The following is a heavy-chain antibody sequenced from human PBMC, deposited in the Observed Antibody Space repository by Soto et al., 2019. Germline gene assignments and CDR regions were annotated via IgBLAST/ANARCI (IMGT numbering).Heavy chain of an antibody. CDR3: ARGRLKNAFDI. D-gene: IGHD2-21*02. J-gene: IGHJ3*02. CDR1: GFTFSSYS. V-gene: IGHV3-21*01. CDR2: ISSSSSYI. Sequence: GWSLRLSCAASGFTFSSYSMNLVRQAPGKGLEWVSSISSSSSYIYYADSVKGRFTISRDNAKNSLYLQMNSLRAEDTAVYYFARGRLKNAFDIWGQGTMVTVSS.